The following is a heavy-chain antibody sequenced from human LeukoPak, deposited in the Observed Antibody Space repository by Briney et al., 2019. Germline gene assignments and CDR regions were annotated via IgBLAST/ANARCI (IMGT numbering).Heavy chain of an antibody. D-gene: IGHD3-22*01. J-gene: IGHJ4*02. V-gene: IGHV3-7*01. CDR3: ARDNYYDSSGYYSHNFDY. CDR1: GFTFSTFW. CDR2: IRLDGSEK. Sequence: GGSLRLSCAASGFTFSTFWMSWVRQAPGKGLEWVANIRLDGSEKYYVDSVKGRFTISRDNAKNSLYLQMNSLRAEDTALYYCARDNYYDSSGYYSHNFDYWGQGTLVTVSS.